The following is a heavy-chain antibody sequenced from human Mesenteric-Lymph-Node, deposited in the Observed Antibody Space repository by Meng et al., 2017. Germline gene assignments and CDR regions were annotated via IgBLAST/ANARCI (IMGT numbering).Heavy chain of an antibody. V-gene: IGHV3-9*01. CDR1: GFSFDDYA. J-gene: IGHJ4*02. CDR2: ISSNSGGI. Sequence: SLKISCAASGFSFDDYAMHWVRQAPGKGLEWVSSISSNSGGIGYADSVKGRFIISRDNAKNSLYLQMNSLRAEDTALYYCAKDLFYMGWVPTYFECWGQGTLVTVSS. CDR3: AKDLFYMGWVPTYFEC. D-gene: IGHD4/OR15-4a*01.